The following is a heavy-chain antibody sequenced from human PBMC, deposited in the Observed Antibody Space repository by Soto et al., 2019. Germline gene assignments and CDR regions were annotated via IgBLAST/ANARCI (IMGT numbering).Heavy chain of an antibody. CDR3: VRDLNYGVLLIYYDVFDT. D-gene: IGHD3-9*01. J-gene: IGHJ3*02. CDR1: GFTFNTYW. V-gene: IGHV3-7*01. Sequence: EVQLVESGGALVQPGGSLRLSCMASGFTFNTYWMAWVRQAPGKGLEWVANIKGDGSKKSYLDSVKGRFTIYRDNADNSLFLEMNTLIVEDTAIYYCVRDLNYGVLLIYYDVFDTWGQGTMVTGSS. CDR2: IKGDGSKK.